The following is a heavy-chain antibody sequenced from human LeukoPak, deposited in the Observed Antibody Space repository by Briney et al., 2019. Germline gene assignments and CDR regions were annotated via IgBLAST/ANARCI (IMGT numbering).Heavy chain of an antibody. D-gene: IGHD3-22*01. CDR2: ICTSGNT. CDR1: GGSIGSHY. V-gene: IGHV4-4*07. CDR3: ARLQFYYDSSGYYGYYYMDV. J-gene: IGHJ6*03. Sequence: PSETLSLACSVSGGSIGSHYWSWIRQPAGKGLEWIGRICTSGNTNYNPSLKSRVTISVDNSKNELSLKLTSVTPADTAVYYCARLQFYYDSSGYYGYYYMDVWGKGTTVTVSS.